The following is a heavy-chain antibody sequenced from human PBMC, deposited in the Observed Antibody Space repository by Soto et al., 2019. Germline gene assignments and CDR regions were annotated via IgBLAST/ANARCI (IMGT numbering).Heavy chain of an antibody. CDR2: INWNGGST. J-gene: IGHJ3*02. Sequence: PGGSLRLSCAASGFTFDDYGMSWVRQAPGKGLEWVSGINWNGGSTGYADSVKGRFTISRDNAKNSLYLQMNSLRAEDTALYYCARDWHYDSSGYYSREAFDIWGQGTMVTVSS. D-gene: IGHD3-22*01. CDR1: GFTFDDYG. CDR3: ARDWHYDSSGYYSREAFDI. V-gene: IGHV3-20*04.